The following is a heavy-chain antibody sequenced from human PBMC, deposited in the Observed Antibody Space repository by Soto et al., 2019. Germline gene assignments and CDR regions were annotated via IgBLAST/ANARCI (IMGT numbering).Heavy chain of an antibody. CDR2: IYYSGST. Sequence: QVQLQESGPGLVKPSQTLSLTCTVSGGSISSGGYYWSWIRQHPGKGLEWIGYIYYSGSTYYNPSLKSRVTISVDTSKNQFSLKLSSVTAADTAVYYCARSGYSYGNEIDYYYGMDVWDQGTTVTVSS. J-gene: IGHJ6*02. CDR1: GGSISSGGYY. D-gene: IGHD5-18*01. V-gene: IGHV4-31*03. CDR3: ARSGYSYGNEIDYYYGMDV.